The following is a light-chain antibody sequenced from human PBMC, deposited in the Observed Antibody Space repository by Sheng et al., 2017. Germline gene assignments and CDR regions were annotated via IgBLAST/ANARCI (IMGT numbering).Light chain of an antibody. CDR1: QSISSW. V-gene: IGKV1-5*03. J-gene: IGKJ2*01. CDR3: QQYNNWPMYT. CDR2: MAS. Sequence: IQLTQSPSTLSASVGDRVTITCRASQSISSWLAWYQQKPGKAPKLLIYMASSLESGVPSRFSGNGSGTEFTLTISSLQSEDFAVYYCQQYNNWPMYTFGQGTNLEIK.